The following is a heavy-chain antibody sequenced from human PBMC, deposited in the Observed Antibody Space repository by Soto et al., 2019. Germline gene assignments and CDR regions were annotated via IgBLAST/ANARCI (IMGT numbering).Heavy chain of an antibody. CDR1: GGTFSSYA. V-gene: IGHV1-69*12. CDR2: IIPNFGTA. CDR3: ARFNGGNHDYYYGMDV. D-gene: IGHD2-15*01. Sequence: QVQLVQSGAEVKKPGSSVKVSCKASGGTFSSYAISWVRQAPGQGLEWMGGIIPNFGTANYAQKLQGRVTITADESTSTADTELSSLTSEDTAVYYCARFNGGNHDYYYGMDVWAQGTTVTVSS. J-gene: IGHJ6*02.